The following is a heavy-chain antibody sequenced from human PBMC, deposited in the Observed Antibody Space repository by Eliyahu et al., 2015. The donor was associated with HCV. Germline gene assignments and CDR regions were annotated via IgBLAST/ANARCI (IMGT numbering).Heavy chain of an antibody. CDR1: GFTFXSXG. D-gene: IGHD6-19*01. CDR2: IWYDGSNK. CDR3: VREAVAGTVRYYYYYMDV. Sequence: QVQLVESGGGVVQPGRSLRLSCAASGFTFXSXGVPWVRQAPGKGLEGVAVIWYDGSNKYYADSVKGRFTISRDNSKNTLYLQMNSLRAEDTAVYYCVREAVAGTVRYYYYYMDVWGKGTTVTVSS. J-gene: IGHJ6*03. V-gene: IGHV3-33*01.